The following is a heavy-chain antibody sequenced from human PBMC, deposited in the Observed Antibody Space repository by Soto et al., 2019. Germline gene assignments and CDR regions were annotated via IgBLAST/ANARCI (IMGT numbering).Heavy chain of an antibody. J-gene: IGHJ3*01. CDR3: GKDPNGFYVGAFDF. D-gene: IGHD3-16*01. V-gene: IGHV3-23*01. Sequence: GSVRLSCAASGFTLSFYGMTWVRHAPGKGPEWVASIRGGGGTTYYAESAKGRFSISRDHSKNTMYLEMNSLRAEDTAIYFCGKDPNGFYVGAFDFWGQGTMVTVSS. CDR1: GFTLSFYG. CDR2: IRGGGGTT.